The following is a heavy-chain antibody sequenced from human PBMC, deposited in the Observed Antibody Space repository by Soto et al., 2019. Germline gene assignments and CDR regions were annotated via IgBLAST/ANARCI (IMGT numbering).Heavy chain of an antibody. Sequence: QVQVVQSGAEVKKPGSSVKVSCKASEGSYSTYTITWVRQAPGQGLEWMGRVIPILGVVNYAQKFKGKVTITGDKSTSTAYMGVSSLRSDDTPVYYCARKSVGGYPLLDYWCQGTLVTVS. D-gene: IGHD5-12*01. V-gene: IGHV1-69*02. CDR3: ARKSVGGYPLLDY. J-gene: IGHJ4*01. CDR1: EGSYSTYT. CDR2: VIPILGVV.